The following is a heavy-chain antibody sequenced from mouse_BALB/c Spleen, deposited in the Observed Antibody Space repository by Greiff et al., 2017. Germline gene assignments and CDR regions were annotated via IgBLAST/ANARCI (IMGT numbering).Heavy chain of an antibody. J-gene: IGHJ3*01. D-gene: IGHD2-10*01. CDR3: ARAYYEAWFAY. Sequence: EVKLVESGGGLVQPGGSRKLSCAASGFTFSSFGMHWVRQAPEKGLEWVAYISSGSSTIYYADTVKGRFTISRDNPKNTLFLQMTSLRSEDTAMYYCARAYYEAWFAYWGQGTLVTVSA. CDR1: GFTFSSFG. V-gene: IGHV5-17*02. CDR2: ISSGSSTI.